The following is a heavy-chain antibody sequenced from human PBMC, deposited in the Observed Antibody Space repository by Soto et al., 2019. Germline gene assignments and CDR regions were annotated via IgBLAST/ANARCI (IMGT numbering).Heavy chain of an antibody. Sequence: SGTLSLTCTVSGGSISSDSYYWGWIRQSPEKGLEWIASISYSGSTYYNPTLKSRVTISVDTSKNQFSLKLSSVTAADTAVYYCARLYGSGSYYRFPYYYGMDVWGQGTAVTV. V-gene: IGHV4-39*01. CDR2: ISYSGST. D-gene: IGHD3-10*01. J-gene: IGHJ6*02. CDR3: ARLYGSGSYYRFPYYYGMDV. CDR1: GGSISSDSYY.